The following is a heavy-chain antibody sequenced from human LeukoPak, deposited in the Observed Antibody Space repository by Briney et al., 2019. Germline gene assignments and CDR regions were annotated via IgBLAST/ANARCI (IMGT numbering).Heavy chain of an antibody. V-gene: IGHV4-4*07. J-gene: IGHJ6*03. Sequence: SETLSLTCTVSGGSISSYYWSWIRQPAGKGLEWIGRIYTSGSTNYNPSLKSRVTMSVDTSKNQFSLKLSSVTAADTAVYYCAREGYDFWSGYNYYYYMDVWGKGTTVTVSS. D-gene: IGHD3-3*01. CDR1: GGSISSYY. CDR3: AREGYDFWSGYNYYYYMDV. CDR2: IYTSGST.